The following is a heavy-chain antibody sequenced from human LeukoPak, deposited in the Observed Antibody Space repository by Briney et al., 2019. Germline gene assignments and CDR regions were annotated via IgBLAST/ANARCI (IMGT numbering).Heavy chain of an antibody. V-gene: IGHV3-30*03. Sequence: GGSLRLSCAASGFTFTNYWMSWVRQAPGKGLEWVAVISYDGSNKYYADSVKGRFTISRDNSKNTLYLQMNSLRAEDTAVYYCAREMRWIQLWHTYNWFDPWGQGTLVTVSS. CDR3: AREMRWIQLWHTYNWFDP. CDR1: GFTFTNYW. D-gene: IGHD5-18*01. CDR2: ISYDGSNK. J-gene: IGHJ5*02.